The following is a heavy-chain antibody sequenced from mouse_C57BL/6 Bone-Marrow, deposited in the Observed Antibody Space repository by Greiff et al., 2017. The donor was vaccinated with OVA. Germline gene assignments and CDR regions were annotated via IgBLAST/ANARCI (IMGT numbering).Heavy chain of an antibody. CDR1: GYAFTNYL. CDR2: INPGSGGT. V-gene: IGHV1-54*01. Sequence: QVQLQQSGAELVRPGTSVKVSCKASGYAFTNYLIEWVKQRPEQGLEWIGVINPGSGGTNYNEKFKGKATLTADKSSSTAYMQLSSLTSEDSAVYFCARSGYGSSYAMDYWGQGTSVTVSS. CDR3: ARSGYGSSYAMDY. J-gene: IGHJ4*01. D-gene: IGHD1-1*01.